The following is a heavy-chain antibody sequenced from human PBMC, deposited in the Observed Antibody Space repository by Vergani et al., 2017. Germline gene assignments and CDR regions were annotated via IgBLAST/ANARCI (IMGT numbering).Heavy chain of an antibody. J-gene: IGHJ6*02. V-gene: IGHV1-24*01. CDR3: TRMLPQGTLYYYGRDV. CDR2: VDPEDGET. D-gene: IGHD2-15*01. Sequence: QVQLVQSGAEVKKPGASVKGSCKVSGYTLPELSMHWVRQAPGEGLEWMGGVDPEDGETIDAPKVQGRVTMTEDTSTDTAYMELSSLRSEDTAVYYCTRMLPQGTLYYYGRDVWGQGP. CDR1: GYTLPELS.